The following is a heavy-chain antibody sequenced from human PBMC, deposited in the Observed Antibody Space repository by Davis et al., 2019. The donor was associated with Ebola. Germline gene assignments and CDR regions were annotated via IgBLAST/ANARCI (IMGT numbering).Heavy chain of an antibody. CDR2: ISSSSSYI. D-gene: IGHD6-13*01. CDR3: ARDRGSWYYYYYGMDV. J-gene: IGHJ6*04. CDR1: GFSFTDAW. V-gene: IGHV3-21*01. Sequence: PGGSLRLSCAASGFSFTDAWMNWVRQAPGKGLEWVSSISSSSSYIYYADSVKGRFTISRDNAKNSLYLQMNSLRAEDTAVYYCARDRGSWYYYYYGMDVWGKGTTVTVSS.